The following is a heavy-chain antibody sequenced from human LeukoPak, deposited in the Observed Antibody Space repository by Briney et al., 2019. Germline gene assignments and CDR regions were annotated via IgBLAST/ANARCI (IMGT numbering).Heavy chain of an antibody. D-gene: IGHD1-26*01. J-gene: IGHJ3*02. Sequence: PSETLSLTCTVSGGSISSYYWSWIRQPPGKGLEWIGYIYYSGSANYNPSLKSRVTISVDTSKNQFSLKLGSVTAADTAVYYCARDSGSYYSHDAFDIWGQGTMVTVSS. CDR2: IYYSGSA. V-gene: IGHV4-59*01. CDR1: GGSISSYY. CDR3: ARDSGSYYSHDAFDI.